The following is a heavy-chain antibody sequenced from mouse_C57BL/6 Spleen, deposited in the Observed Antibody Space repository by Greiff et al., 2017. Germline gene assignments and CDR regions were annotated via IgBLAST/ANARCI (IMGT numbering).Heavy chain of an antibody. CDR3: GAYGNYGGFAY. CDR2: IYPGDGDT. D-gene: IGHD2-1*01. J-gene: IGHJ3*01. CDR1: GYAFSSSW. Sequence: QVQLQQSGPELVKPGASVKISCKASGYAFSSSWMNWVKQRPGKGLEWIGRIYPGDGDTNYNGKFKGKATLTADKSSSTAYMQLSSLTSEDSAVYFCGAYGNYGGFAYWGQGTLVTVSA. V-gene: IGHV1-82*01.